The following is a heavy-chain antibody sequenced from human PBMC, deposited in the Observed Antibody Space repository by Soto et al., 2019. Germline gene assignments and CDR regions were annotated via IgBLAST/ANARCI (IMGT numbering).Heavy chain of an antibody. CDR1: GYTFTSYD. V-gene: IGHV1-8*01. D-gene: IGHD1-20*01. CDR3: AGELSGIPGHGYGMDV. CDR2: MNPNSGNT. J-gene: IGHJ6*02. Sequence: QVQLVQSGAEVKKPGASVKVSCKASGYTFTSYDINWVRQATGQGLEWMGWMNPNSGNTGYAQKFQGRVTMTRNTSIRTAYRELSSLGSEDTAVYYCAGELSGIPGHGYGMDVWGQGTTVTVSS.